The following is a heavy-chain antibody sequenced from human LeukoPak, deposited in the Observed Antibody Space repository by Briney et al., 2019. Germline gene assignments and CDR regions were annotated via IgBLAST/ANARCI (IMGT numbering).Heavy chain of an antibody. V-gene: IGHV3-48*03. D-gene: IGHD2-15*01. CDR3: ARKGGFDY. J-gene: IGHJ4*02. CDR2: ISGSGTTI. Sequence: GGSLSLSCAASGFTFSSYEMNWVRQAPGKGLEWVSYISGSGTTIYYADSVKGRFTISRDTAKNSLYLQMNSLRAEDTAVYYCARKGGFDYWGQGTLVTVSS. CDR1: GFTFSSYE.